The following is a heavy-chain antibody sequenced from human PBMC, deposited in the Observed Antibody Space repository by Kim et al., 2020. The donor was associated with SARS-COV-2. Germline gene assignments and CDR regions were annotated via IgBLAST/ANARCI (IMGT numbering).Heavy chain of an antibody. Sequence: SETLSLTCTVSGGSISSYYWSWIRQHPGKGLEWIGYIYYSGSTNYNPSLKSRVTISVDTSKNQFSLKLSSVTAADTAVYYCARGDSSGWYVSHYYYYYGMDVWGQGTTVTVSS. D-gene: IGHD6-19*01. CDR3: ARGDSSGWYVSHYYYYYGMDV. V-gene: IGHV4-59*13. CDR1: GGSISSYY. CDR2: IYYSGST. J-gene: IGHJ6*02.